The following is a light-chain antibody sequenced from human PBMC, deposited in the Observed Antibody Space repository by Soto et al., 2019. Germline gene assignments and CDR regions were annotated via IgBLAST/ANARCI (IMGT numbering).Light chain of an antibody. CDR2: GNN. Sequence: QSVLTQPPSVSGAPGQRVTISCTGSSSNIGAGYDVHWYQQRPGTAPKLLIFGNNNRPSGVPDRFSGSKSGTSASLAITGLQAEDEGDYYCQSYDSTLSALYVFGTGTKVTVL. V-gene: IGLV1-40*01. J-gene: IGLJ1*01. CDR1: SSNIGAGYD. CDR3: QSYDSTLSALYV.